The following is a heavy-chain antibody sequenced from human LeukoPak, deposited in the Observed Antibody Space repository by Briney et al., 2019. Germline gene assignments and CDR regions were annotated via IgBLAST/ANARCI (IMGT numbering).Heavy chain of an antibody. V-gene: IGHV3-48*01. Sequence: TEGSLRLSCAASGFTFSSYSMNWVRQAPGKGLEWVSYISSSSSTIYYADSVKGRFTISRDNAKNSLYLQMNSLRGEDTAVYYCASAVHYWGQGTLVTVSS. CDR2: ISSSSSTI. CDR1: GFTFSSYS. CDR3: ASAVHY. D-gene: IGHD3-10*01. J-gene: IGHJ4*02.